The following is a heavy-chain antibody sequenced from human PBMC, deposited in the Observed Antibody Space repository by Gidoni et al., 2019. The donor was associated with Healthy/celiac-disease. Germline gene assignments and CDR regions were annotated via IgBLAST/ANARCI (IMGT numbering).Heavy chain of an antibody. CDR3: ARDSSEYSSGWYLVYDAFDI. J-gene: IGHJ3*02. V-gene: IGHV3-33*01. D-gene: IGHD6-19*01. CDR1: RFYFRSYD. Sequence: QVQLVESGGGVVQPGRSLRLSCAASRFYFRSYDIHWVCQAPGTGLEWVAVIWYYGSKKYYADAVKGRFTISRENSKNTRYLQMNSLRAEDTAVYYCARDSSEYSSGWYLVYDAFDIWGQGTMVTVSS. CDR2: IWYYGSKK.